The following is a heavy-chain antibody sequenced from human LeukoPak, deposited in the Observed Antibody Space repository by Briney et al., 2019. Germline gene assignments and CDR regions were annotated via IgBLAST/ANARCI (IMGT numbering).Heavy chain of an antibody. Sequence: PGGSLRLSCAASGFTFSSYGMHWVRQAPGKGLEWVAVIWYDGSNKYYADSVKGRFTISRDNSKNTLYLQMNSLRAEDTAVYYCARARVSDCSSTSCYAAYYYYYGMDAWGQGTTVTVSS. CDR2: IWYDGSNK. J-gene: IGHJ6*02. V-gene: IGHV3-33*01. CDR1: GFTFSSYG. CDR3: ARARVSDCSSTSCYAAYYYYYGMDA. D-gene: IGHD2-2*01.